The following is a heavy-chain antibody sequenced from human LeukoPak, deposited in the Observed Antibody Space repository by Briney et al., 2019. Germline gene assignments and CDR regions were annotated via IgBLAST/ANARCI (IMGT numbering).Heavy chain of an antibody. Sequence: PSETLSLTCSVSGDSFSSVTDYWAWIRQPPGKGLEWIASGDYSGSTYYNPSLKSRVTISVDTSKNQFSLKLSSVTAADTAVYYCARDPHGDYVGWFDPWGQGTLVTVSS. CDR3: ARDPHGDYVGWFDP. V-gene: IGHV4-39*07. CDR2: GDYSGST. CDR1: GDSFSSVTDY. D-gene: IGHD4-17*01. J-gene: IGHJ5*02.